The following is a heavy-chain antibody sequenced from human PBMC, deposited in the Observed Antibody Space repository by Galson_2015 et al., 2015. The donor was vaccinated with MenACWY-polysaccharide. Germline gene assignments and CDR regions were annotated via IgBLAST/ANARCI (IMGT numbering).Heavy chain of an antibody. D-gene: IGHD4-11*01. V-gene: IGHV3-33*01. J-gene: IGHJ2*01. CDR3: ARDNRDNYSIPPGPFDL. CDR1: GFTFSNYG. CDR2: IWYDGSNK. Sequence: SLRLSCAASGFTFSNYGMHWVRQAPGKGLEWVAVIWYDGSNKYYADSVKGRFTISRDNSKNTLYLQMNSLRAEDTAVYYCARDNRDNYSIPPGPFDLWGRGTLVTVSS.